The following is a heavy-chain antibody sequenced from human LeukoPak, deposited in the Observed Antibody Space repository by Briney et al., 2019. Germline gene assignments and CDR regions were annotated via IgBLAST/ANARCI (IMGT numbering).Heavy chain of an antibody. V-gene: IGHV3-23*01. J-gene: IGHJ5*02. CDR2: ISSGAGTT. Sequence: PGGSLRLSCAASGFTFSNYAMSWVRQVPGKWLEWVSAISSGAGTTGYADSVKGRFTISRVNSKNTIYLQMNSLRAEDTAVDYSTKDLEQSYSGWSASYDAWGQGTLVTVSS. CDR1: GFTFSNYA. CDR3: TKDLEQSYSGWSASYDA. D-gene: IGHD6-19*01.